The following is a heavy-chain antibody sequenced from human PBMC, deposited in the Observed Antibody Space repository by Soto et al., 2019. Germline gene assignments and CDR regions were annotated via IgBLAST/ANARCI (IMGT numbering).Heavy chain of an antibody. CDR2: ISAYSGDT. CDR3: ARDGRAFSIFGETMDV. CDR1: GFTFTTYA. J-gene: IGHJ6*02. D-gene: IGHD3-3*01. V-gene: IGHV1-18*01. Sequence: ASLKVSCKTSGFTFTTYAINWVRQAPVQGLQWMGWISAYSGDTKYAQRFQDRLTVTTDPSTTTAYMELRSLRSDDTAVYYCARDGRAFSIFGETMDVWGQGTTVT.